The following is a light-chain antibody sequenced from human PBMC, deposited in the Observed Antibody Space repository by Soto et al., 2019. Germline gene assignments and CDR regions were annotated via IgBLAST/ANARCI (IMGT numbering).Light chain of an antibody. Sequence: QSVLTQPRSVSGSPGQSVTISCTGTSSDVGGYNFVSWYQQCPGKAPKLIIYDVSKRPSGVPDRFSGSKSGNTASLTISGLQAEDEDDYYCCSYAGTYTLWVFGGGTKVTVL. CDR2: DVS. J-gene: IGLJ3*02. CDR3: CSYAGTYTLWV. V-gene: IGLV2-11*01. CDR1: SSDVGGYNF.